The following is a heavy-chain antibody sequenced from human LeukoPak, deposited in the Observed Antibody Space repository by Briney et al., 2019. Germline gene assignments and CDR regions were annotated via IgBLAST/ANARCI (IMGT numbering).Heavy chain of an antibody. V-gene: IGHV3-53*01. D-gene: IGHD6-13*01. Sequence: PGGSLRLSCAASGFTVNSSYLSWVRQAPGKGLEWVSTLYNTGNTYYANSVKGRFSISRDKSKNTLFLQMNSLRAEDTAVYYCARLTPAAGRLYFVDWGPGTLVTVSS. CDR1: GFTVNSSY. J-gene: IGHJ4*02. CDR3: ARLTPAAGRLYFVD. CDR2: LYNTGNT.